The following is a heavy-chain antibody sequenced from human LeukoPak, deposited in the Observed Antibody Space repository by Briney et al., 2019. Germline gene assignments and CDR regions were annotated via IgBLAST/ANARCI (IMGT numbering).Heavy chain of an antibody. Sequence: GGSLRLSCAASGFTFSSYSMTWVRQAPRKGLEWVSSMSSGSSYIYYADSVRGRFTISRDNAKNSLYLLMNSLRAEDTAVYYCARDRPTGASRLFVVQWGQGTLVTVSS. V-gene: IGHV3-21*01. J-gene: IGHJ4*02. CDR3: ARDRPTGASRLFVVQ. CDR1: GFTFSSYS. D-gene: IGHD3-3*01. CDR2: MSSGSSYI.